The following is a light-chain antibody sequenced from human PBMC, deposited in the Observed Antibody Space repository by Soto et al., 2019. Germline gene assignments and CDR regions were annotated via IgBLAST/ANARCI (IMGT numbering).Light chain of an antibody. CDR3: QQYDNYPVT. CDR2: KAS. Sequence: DIQMTQSPSTLSASVGDRVIITCRASQSISSWLAWYQQRPGKAPNLLIYKASSLESGVPSRFGGSGSGTEFTLTISSLQPDDSATYYCQQYDNYPVTCGQGTKVEIK. V-gene: IGKV1-5*03. J-gene: IGKJ2*01. CDR1: QSISSW.